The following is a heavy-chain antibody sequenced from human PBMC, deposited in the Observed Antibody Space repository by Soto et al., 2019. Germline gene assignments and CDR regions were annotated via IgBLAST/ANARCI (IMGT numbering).Heavy chain of an antibody. V-gene: IGHV3-23*01. J-gene: IGHJ4*02. D-gene: IGHD4-17*01. CDR1: GFTFSSYA. CDR3: ARGSYGDYSD. Sequence: EVQLLESGGGLVQPGGSLRLSCAASGFTFSSYAMSWVRQAPGKGLEWVSAITGSGDGTYYADSVKGRFTISRDNSKNSLFLQMNSLRAEDTAVYYCARGSYGDYSDWGQGTLVTVSS. CDR2: ITGSGDGT.